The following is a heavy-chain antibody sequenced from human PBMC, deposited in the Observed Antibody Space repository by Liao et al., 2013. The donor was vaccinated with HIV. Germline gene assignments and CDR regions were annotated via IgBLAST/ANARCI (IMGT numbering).Heavy chain of an antibody. Sequence: QVQLQESGPGLVKPSETLSLTCTVSGGSITSGDHYWSWIRQPAGKGLEWIGRIDTSGSIKYSPSLKSRVTISVDMSKNQFSLRLNSVSAADTAVYFCARSFNYDFLTDDAFEIWGQGTMVTVSS. CDR1: GGSITSGDHY. J-gene: IGHJ3*02. D-gene: IGHD3-9*01. CDR2: IDTSGSI. CDR3: ARSFNYDFLTDDAFEI. V-gene: IGHV4-61*02.